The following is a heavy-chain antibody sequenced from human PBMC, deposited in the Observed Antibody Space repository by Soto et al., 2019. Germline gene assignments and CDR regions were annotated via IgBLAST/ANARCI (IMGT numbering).Heavy chain of an antibody. CDR1: GFTFSSYG. CDR3: ARIAAAGPFDY. J-gene: IGHJ4*02. CDR2: IWYDGSNK. V-gene: IGHV3-33*01. D-gene: IGHD6-13*01. Sequence: LRLSCAASGFTFSSYGMHWVRQAPGKGLEWVAVIWYDGSNKYYADSVKGRFTISRDNSKNTLYLQMNSLRAEDTAVYYCARIAAAGPFDYWGQGTLVTVSS.